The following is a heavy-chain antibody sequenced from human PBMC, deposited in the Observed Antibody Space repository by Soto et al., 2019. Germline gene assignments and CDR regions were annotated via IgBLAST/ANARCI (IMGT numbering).Heavy chain of an antibody. J-gene: IGHJ4*02. V-gene: IGHV3-30*18. D-gene: IGHD2-15*01. CDR3: AKDFCSGGSCDTLDY. CDR2: ISCGGSSK. CDR1: GFTFSSYG. Sequence: GGSLRLSCAASGFTFSSYGMLWVRRAPGKGLEWVAVISCGGSSKYYADSVKGRFTIFRDNSKNTLNLQMNSLRAEDTAVYYCAKDFCSGGSCDTLDYWGQGTLVTVSS.